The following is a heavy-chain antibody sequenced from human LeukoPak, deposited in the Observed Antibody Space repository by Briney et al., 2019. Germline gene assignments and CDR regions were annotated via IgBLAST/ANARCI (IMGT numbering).Heavy chain of an antibody. CDR2: SSAYNGNT. V-gene: IGHV1-18*01. D-gene: IGHD3-10*01. Sequence: GASVKVSCNAAGYSFTSCGISWVRLGPGQGKELMGFSSAYNGNTNYAQKLKGRVTMTTDTSTSTDYMELRSLRSDDTAVYYCARDPGYGLPLDYWGQGTLVTVSS. CDR3: ARDPGYGLPLDY. J-gene: IGHJ4*02. CDR1: GYSFTSCG.